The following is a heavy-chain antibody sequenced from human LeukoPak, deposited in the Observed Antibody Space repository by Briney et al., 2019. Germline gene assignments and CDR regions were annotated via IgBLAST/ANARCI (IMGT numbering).Heavy chain of an antibody. CDR2: IIPIFGTA. J-gene: IGHJ4*02. CDR1: GGTFSSYA. V-gene: IGHV1-69*01. D-gene: IGHD5-12*01. Sequence: SVKVSCKASGGTFSSYAISWVRQAPGQGLEWMGGIIPIFGTANYAQKFQGRVTITADESTSTAYMELSSLRSEDTAVYYCARDRDLYSGYDSSPYYFDYWGQGTLVTASS. CDR3: ARDRDLYSGYDSSPYYFDY.